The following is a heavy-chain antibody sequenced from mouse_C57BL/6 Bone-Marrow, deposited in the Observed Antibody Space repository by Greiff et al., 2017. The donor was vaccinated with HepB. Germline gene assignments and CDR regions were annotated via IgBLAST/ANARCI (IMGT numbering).Heavy chain of an antibody. J-gene: IGHJ3*01. CDR2: IRSKSNNYAT. CDR3: VRSDGNSWFAY. V-gene: IGHV10-1*01. CDR1: GFSFNTYA. D-gene: IGHD2-1*01. Sequence: VQLKESGGGLVQPQGSLKLSCAASGFSFNTYAMNWVRQAPGKGLEWVARIRSKSNNYATYYADSVKDRFTISRDDSESMLYLQMNNLKTEDTAMYYCVRSDGNSWFAYWGQGTLVTVSA.